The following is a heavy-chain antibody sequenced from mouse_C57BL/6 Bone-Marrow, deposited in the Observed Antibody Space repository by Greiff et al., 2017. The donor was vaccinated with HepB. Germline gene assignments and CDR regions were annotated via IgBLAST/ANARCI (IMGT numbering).Heavy chain of an antibody. D-gene: IGHD1-1*01. CDR2: IHPNSGST. CDR1: GYTFTSYW. Sequence: QVQLLQPGAELVKPGASVKLSCKASGYTFTSYWMHWVKQRPGQGLEWIGMIHPNSGSTNYNEKFKSKATLTVDKSSSTAYMQLSSLTSEDSAVYYCARSSYYYGPYAMDYWGQGTSVTVSS. V-gene: IGHV1-64*01. J-gene: IGHJ4*01. CDR3: ARSSYYYGPYAMDY.